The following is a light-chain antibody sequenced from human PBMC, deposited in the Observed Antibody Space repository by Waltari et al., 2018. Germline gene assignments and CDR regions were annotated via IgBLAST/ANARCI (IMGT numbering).Light chain of an antibody. J-gene: IGKJ1*01. V-gene: IGKV1-5*03. CDR1: QSISSW. CDR3: QQYNSYPS. Sequence: DIQMTQSPSTLSTSVGDRVTITCRASQSISSWLAWYQQKPGKAPKLLIYKASSLKSGVPSRFSGSGSWTEFTLTISSLQPDDFATYYCQQYNSYPSFGQGTKVEIK. CDR2: KAS.